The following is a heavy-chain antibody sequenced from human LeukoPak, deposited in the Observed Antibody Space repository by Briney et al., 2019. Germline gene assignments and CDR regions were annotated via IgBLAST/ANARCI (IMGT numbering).Heavy chain of an antibody. CDR1: GYTFTRYG. CDR3: ARDGYCSSTSCYTDYFDY. J-gene: IGHJ4*02. D-gene: IGHD2-2*02. CDR2: ISAYNGNT. V-gene: IGHV1-18*01. Sequence: ASVKVSCKASGYTFTRYGISWVRQAPGQGLEWMGWISAYNGNTNYAQKLQGRVTMTTDTSTSTAYMELRSLRSDDTAVYYCARDGYCSSTSCYTDYFDYWGQGTLVTVSS.